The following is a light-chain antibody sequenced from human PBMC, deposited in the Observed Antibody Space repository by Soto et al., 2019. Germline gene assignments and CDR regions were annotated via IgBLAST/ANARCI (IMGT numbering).Light chain of an antibody. Sequence: DIQMTQSPTSLSASVGDRVTITCRASQGIRNFVAWYQQKPGKAPKLLIYAASTLQSGVPSRSSGSGSGTDFTLTSTRLQPEDVAAYSCQKYRSVPVFGLGPNVEIK. CDR3: QKYRSVPV. J-gene: IGKJ3*01. V-gene: IGKV1-27*01. CDR2: AAS. CDR1: QGIRNF.